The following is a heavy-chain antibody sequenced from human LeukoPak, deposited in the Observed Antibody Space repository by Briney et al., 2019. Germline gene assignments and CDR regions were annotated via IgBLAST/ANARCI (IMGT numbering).Heavy chain of an antibody. Sequence: SETLSLTCTVSGGSISSDYWSWIRQPAGKGLEWIGRIYSSGSTNYNPSLKSRVTMSVDTSKNQFSLKLSSVTAADTAVYYCAREMATIGLKDYWGQGTLVTVSS. D-gene: IGHD5-24*01. CDR3: AREMATIGLKDY. CDR1: GGSISSDY. CDR2: IYSSGST. J-gene: IGHJ4*02. V-gene: IGHV4-4*07.